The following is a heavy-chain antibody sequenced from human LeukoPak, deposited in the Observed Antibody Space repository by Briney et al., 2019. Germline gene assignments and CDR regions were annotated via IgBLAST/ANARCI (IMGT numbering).Heavy chain of an antibody. J-gene: IGHJ4*02. CDR2: INSDGTST. D-gene: IGHD2/OR15-2a*01. V-gene: IGHV3-74*01. CDR1: GFTFSTYW. CDR3: ARDLSSDY. Sequence: PGGSLRLSCRASGFTFSTYWMHWVRQAPGKGLVWVSRINSDGTSTNCADSVKGRFTISRDNAKNTVYLQMNSLTAEDTAVYYCARDLSSDYWGQGTQVTVSS.